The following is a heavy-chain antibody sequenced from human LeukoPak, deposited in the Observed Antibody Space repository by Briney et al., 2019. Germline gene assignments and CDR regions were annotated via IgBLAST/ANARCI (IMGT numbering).Heavy chain of an antibody. CDR3: AKCGNSGCHLIDY. V-gene: IGHV3-23*01. J-gene: IGHJ4*02. CDR2: ISGRTGRT. CDR1: GFTFSTNA. Sequence: PGGSLRLSCAASGFTFSTNAMSWVRQAPRKGLEWVSAISGRTGRTYYADSVRGRFTISRDNSESTVYLQMDSLRDKDTAIYYCAKCGNSGCHLIDYWGQGTLVTVSS. D-gene: IGHD5-12*01.